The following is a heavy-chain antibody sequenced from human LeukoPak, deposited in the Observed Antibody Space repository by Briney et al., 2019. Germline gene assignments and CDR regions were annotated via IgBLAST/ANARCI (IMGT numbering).Heavy chain of an antibody. D-gene: IGHD5/OR15-5a*01. V-gene: IGHV3-30*04. CDR1: GFTFSSYA. CDR2: ISYDGSNK. CDR3: ARDPTSTYYFDY. J-gene: IGHJ4*02. Sequence: QPGGSLRLSCAASGFTFSSYAMHWVRQAPGKGLEWVAVISYDGSNKYYADSVKGRFTISRDNSKNTLYLQMNSLRAEDTAVYYCARDPTSTYYFDYWGQGTLVTVSS.